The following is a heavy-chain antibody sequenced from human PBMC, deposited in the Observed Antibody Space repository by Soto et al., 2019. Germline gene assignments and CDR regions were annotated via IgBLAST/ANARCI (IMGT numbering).Heavy chain of an antibody. J-gene: IGHJ4*02. CDR2: INPNSGGT. CDR1: GYTFTGYY. D-gene: IGHD6-19*01. V-gene: IGHV1-2*04. Sequence: ASVKVSCKASGYTFTGYYMHWVRQAPGQGLEWMGWINPNSGGTNYAQKFQGWVTMTRDTSISTAYMELSRLRSDDTAVYYCARAVAGTGKLTDHWGQGTLVTVSS. CDR3: ARAVAGTGKLTDH.